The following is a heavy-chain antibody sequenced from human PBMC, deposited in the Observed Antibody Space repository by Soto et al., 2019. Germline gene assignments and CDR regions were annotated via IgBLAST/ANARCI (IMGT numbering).Heavy chain of an antibody. V-gene: IGHV3-30*03. D-gene: IGHD3-10*01. CDR3: ASVRGVIMDGMDV. Sequence: PGGSLRLSCAASGFTFSSYGMHWVRQAPGKGLEWVAVISYDGSNKYYADSVKGRFTISRDNSKNTLYLQMNSLRAEDTAVYYCASVRGVIMDGMDVWGQGTTVTVSS. CDR2: ISYDGSNK. J-gene: IGHJ6*02. CDR1: GFTFSSYG.